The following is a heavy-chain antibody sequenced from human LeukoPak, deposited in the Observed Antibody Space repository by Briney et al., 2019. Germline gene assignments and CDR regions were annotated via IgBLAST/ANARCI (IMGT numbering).Heavy chain of an antibody. CDR2: ISGSGGST. CDR1: GFTFSSYA. V-gene: IGHV3-23*01. J-gene: IGHJ4*02. D-gene: IGHD3-3*01. Sequence: GGSLRLSCAASGFTFSSYAMSWVRQAPGKGLEWVSAISGSGGSTYYADSVKGRFTISRDNSKNTLYLQMNSLRAEDTAVYYCAKAPYDFWSGYLFDYWGQGTLVTVSS. CDR3: AKAPYDFWSGYLFDY.